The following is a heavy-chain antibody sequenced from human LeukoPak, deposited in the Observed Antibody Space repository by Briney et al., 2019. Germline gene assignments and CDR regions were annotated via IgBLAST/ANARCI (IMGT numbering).Heavy chain of an antibody. V-gene: IGHV3-33*01. CDR3: VREAPGDNDPRNFYY. CDR2: IWFDGSHQ. Sequence: PGGSLTLSCAASGFTINICGMHWVRQPPGKGLEWVAAIWFDGSHQYYADPVMGRFTISRDNSNDTPYLQMNSLRPENTAVYYCVREAPGDNDPRNFYYWGEGTLVTVSS. CDR1: GFTINICG. J-gene: IGHJ4*02. D-gene: IGHD4-17*01.